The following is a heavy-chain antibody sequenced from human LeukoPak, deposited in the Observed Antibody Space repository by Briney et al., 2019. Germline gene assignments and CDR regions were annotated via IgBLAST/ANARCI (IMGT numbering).Heavy chain of an antibody. D-gene: IGHD3-16*01. J-gene: IGHJ4*02. CDR1: EYTFTGYY. V-gene: IGHV1-46*01. Sequence: ASVTVSCKASEYTFTGYYIHWVRQAPGQGLEWMGIINPSGGSTSYAQKFQGRVTMTRDTSTSTVYMELSSLRSEDTAVYYCARLAVRGNDTLDYWGQGTLVTVSS. CDR2: INPSGGST. CDR3: ARLAVRGNDTLDY.